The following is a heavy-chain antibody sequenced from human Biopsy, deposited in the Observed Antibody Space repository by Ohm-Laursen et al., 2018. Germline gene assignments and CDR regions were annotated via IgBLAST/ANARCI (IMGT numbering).Heavy chain of an antibody. CDR3: ARFIVPSLHCSNGVCPIRWFDP. Sequence: SDTLSLTCPVYGGTYSGYYWSWIRQPPGKGLEWIGEVHHDGRANYNPSLKSRVTISGDMSKKQFSLKLSGVTAADTAVYYCARFIVPSLHCSNGVCPIRWFDPWGQGILVTVSS. J-gene: IGHJ5*02. D-gene: IGHD2-2*01. V-gene: IGHV4-34*01. CDR2: VHHDGRA. CDR1: GGTYSGYY.